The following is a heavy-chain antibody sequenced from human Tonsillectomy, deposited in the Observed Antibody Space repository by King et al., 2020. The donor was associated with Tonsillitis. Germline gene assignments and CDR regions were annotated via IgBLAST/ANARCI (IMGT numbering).Heavy chain of an antibody. CDR3: AKDRAAGIFDC. CDR1: GFTFSTYG. V-gene: IGHV3-30*02. Sequence: VQLVESGGGVVQPGGSLRLSCTASGFTFSTYGMHWVRQATGKGLEWVAFIQYDGSNRYYADSVKSRYSISRDNSKNTLDLQLNSLRGEDTAVYYCAKDRAAGIFDCWGQGTLVTVSS. D-gene: IGHD6-13*01. J-gene: IGHJ4*02. CDR2: IQYDGSNR.